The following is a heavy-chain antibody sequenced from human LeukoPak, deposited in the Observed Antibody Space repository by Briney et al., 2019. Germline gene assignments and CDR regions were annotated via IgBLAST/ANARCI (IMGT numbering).Heavy chain of an antibody. CDR3: ARVPNYYGSGSPMDY. J-gene: IGHJ4*02. D-gene: IGHD3-10*01. CDR2: IKQDGSEK. CDR1: GFTFSSYW. Sequence: GGSLRLSCAASGFTFSSYWMSWVRQAPGKGLEWVANIKQDGSEKYYVDSVKGRFTISRDNAKNSLYLQMNSLRAEDTAVYYCARVPNYYGSGSPMDYWGQGTLVTVSS. V-gene: IGHV3-7*01.